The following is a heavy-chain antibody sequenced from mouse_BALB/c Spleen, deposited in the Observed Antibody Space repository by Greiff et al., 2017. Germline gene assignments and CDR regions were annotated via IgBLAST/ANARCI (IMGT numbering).Heavy chain of an antibody. CDR2: IYPGSGST. V-gene: IGHV1S22*01. J-gene: IGHJ4*01. CDR1: GYTFTSYW. Sequence: LQQSGPELVKPGASVKLSCKASGYTFTSYWMHWVKQRPGQGLEWIGNIYPGSGSTNYDEKFKSKATLTVDTSSSTAYMQLSSLTSEDSAVYYCTRSGNYGYAMDYWGQGTSVTVSS. CDR3: TRSGNYGYAMDY. D-gene: IGHD2-1*01.